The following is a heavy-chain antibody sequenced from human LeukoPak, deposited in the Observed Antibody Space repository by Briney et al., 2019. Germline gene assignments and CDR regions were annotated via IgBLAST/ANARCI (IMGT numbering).Heavy chain of an antibody. CDR1: GFTFSDYW. J-gene: IGHJ4*02. D-gene: IGHD6-13*01. CDR2: IKPVGSEK. Sequence: PGGSLRLSCAASGFTFSDYWMSWVRQAPGKGLEWVANIKPVGSEKYYVDSVKGRFTISRDNAKNSLYLQMNSLRAEDTAVYYCARRRLVGSSWYFDYWGQGTLVTVSS. CDR3: ARRRLVGSSWYFDY. V-gene: IGHV3-7*03.